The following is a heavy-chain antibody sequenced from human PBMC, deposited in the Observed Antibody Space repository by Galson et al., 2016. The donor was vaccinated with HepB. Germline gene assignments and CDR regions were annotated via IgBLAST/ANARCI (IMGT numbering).Heavy chain of an antibody. CDR1: GFTFSNYW. J-gene: IGHJ6*02. V-gene: IGHV3-74*01. Sequence: SLRLSCAASGFTFSNYWMVWVRQAPGKGLVWVSHITFGGSSTNYADSVKGRFTISRDTAKNTLYLQMNSLRAEDTAFYYCARSEAGRGFYYYDCGMDIWGQGTTVTVSS. CDR2: ITFGGSST. CDR3: ARSEAGRGFYYYDCGMDI.